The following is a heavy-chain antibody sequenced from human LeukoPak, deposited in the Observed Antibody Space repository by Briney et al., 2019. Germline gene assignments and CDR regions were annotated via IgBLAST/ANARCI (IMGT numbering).Heavy chain of an antibody. D-gene: IGHD6-6*01. CDR2: INPYSGST. V-gene: IGHV1-46*01. CDR3: ARIYSSSSERGWFDP. CDR1: GYTFTSYY. Sequence: GASVKVSCKASGYTFTSYYMHWVRQAPGQGLEWMGIINPYSGSTSYAQKFQGRVTMTRDTSTSTVYMELSSLRSEDTAVYYCARIYSSSSERGWFDPWGQGTLVTVSS. J-gene: IGHJ5*02.